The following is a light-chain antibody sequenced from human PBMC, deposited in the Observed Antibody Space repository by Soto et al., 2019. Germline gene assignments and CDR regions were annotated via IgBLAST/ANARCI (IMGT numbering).Light chain of an antibody. CDR1: QSVSSY. J-gene: IGKJ2*01. V-gene: IGKV3-11*01. CDR3: QQSHTFPYT. CDR2: DAS. Sequence: EIVLTQSPATLSLSPGERATLSCRASQSVSSYLAWYQQKPGQAPRLLIYDASNRATGIPARFSGSGSGTDFTLTISGLQPEDFATYYCQQSHTFPYTFGQGTRLEIK.